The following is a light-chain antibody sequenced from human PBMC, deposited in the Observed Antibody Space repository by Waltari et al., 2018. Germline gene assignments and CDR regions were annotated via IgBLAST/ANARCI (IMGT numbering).Light chain of an antibody. V-gene: IGLV1-44*01. J-gene: IGLJ1*01. CDR3: AAWDDSVNGYV. Sequence: QSVLTQPPSASGTPGERVTLPCSGSRSNIGDNAVNWYQHLPGAAPELLIYTDNQRPAGVPARFSGSKSGTSASLGISGLQSEDEATYYCAAWDDSVNGYVFGSGTEVTVL. CDR1: RSNIGDNA. CDR2: TDN.